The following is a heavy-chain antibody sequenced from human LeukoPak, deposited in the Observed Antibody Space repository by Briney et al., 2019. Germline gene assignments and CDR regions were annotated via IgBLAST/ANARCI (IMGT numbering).Heavy chain of an antibody. J-gene: IGHJ6*03. CDR3: AVGVVPAYYYYYMDV. Sequence: SETLSLTCTVSGGSISSYYWSWIRQPPGKGLEWIGYIYYSGSTNYNPSLKSRVTISVDTSKNQFSLKLSSVTAADTAVYYCAVGVVPAYYYYYMDVWGKGTTVTVSS. D-gene: IGHD2-2*01. V-gene: IGHV4-59*01. CDR1: GGSISSYY. CDR2: IYYSGST.